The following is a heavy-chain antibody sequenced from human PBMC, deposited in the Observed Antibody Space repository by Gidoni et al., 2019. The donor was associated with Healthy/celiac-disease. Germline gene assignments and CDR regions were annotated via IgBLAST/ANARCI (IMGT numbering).Heavy chain of an antibody. CDR1: GFTFSSYW. Sequence: EVQLVESGGGLVQPGGSLRLPCALSGFTFSSYWMHWVRQAPGKGLVWVSRINSEGSSTSYADSVKGRFTISRDNAKNTLYLQMNSLRAEDTAVYYCARDPLFRQSAYNWFDPWGQGTLVTVSS. D-gene: IGHD3-10*02. CDR3: ARDPLFRQSAYNWFDP. V-gene: IGHV3-74*01. J-gene: IGHJ5*02. CDR2: INSEGSST.